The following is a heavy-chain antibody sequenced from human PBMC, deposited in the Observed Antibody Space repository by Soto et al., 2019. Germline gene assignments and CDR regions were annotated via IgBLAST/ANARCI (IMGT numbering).Heavy chain of an antibody. CDR2: VYSSGST. D-gene: IGHD2-2*01. CDR3: ARVRTEYAGLDY. Sequence: SETLSLTCAVSGGSISSGGYSWSWIRQPPGKGLEWIAYVYSSGSTNYNPSLESRVTISVDTSKNQFSLRLTSVTAADTAVYFCARVRTEYAGLDYWGQGTLVTVSS. CDR1: GGSISSGGYS. J-gene: IGHJ4*02. V-gene: IGHV4-30-2*01.